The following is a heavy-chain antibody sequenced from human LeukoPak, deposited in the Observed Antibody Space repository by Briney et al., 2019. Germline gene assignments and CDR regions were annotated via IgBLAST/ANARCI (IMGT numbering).Heavy chain of an antibody. Sequence: GASVKVSCKASGHTFTSYYMDWVRQAPGQGLEWMGIINPSGGSTSYAQKFQGRVTMTRDTSTSTVYMELSSLRFEDTAVYYCARASLTGTPYYFDYWGQGTLVTVSS. V-gene: IGHV1-46*01. CDR1: GHTFTSYY. CDR3: ARASLTGTPYYFDY. J-gene: IGHJ4*02. D-gene: IGHD1-20*01. CDR2: INPSGGST.